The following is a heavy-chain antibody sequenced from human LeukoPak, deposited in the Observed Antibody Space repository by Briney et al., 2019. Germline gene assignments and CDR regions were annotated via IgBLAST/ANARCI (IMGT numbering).Heavy chain of an antibody. V-gene: IGHV4-4*07. CDR2: IYTGGST. CDR1: GGSISSYY. Sequence: SETLSLTCTVSGGSISSYYWSWIRQPAGKGLEWIGRIYTGGSTNYNPSLKSRVTISVDTSKNQFSLKLSSVTAADTAVYYCARVPYYYGSGRGVMDVWGKGTTVTISS. D-gene: IGHD3-10*01. CDR3: ARVPYYYGSGRGVMDV. J-gene: IGHJ6*04.